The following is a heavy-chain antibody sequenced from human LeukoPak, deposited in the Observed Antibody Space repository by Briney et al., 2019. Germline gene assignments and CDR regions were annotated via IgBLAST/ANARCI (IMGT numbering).Heavy chain of an antibody. V-gene: IGHV4-4*07. CDR2: IYTSGST. Sequence: GSLRLSCAASGFTFSSYAMSWIRQPAGKGLEWIGRIYTSGSTNYNPSLKSRVTMSVDTSKNQFSLKLSSVTAADTAVYYCARQYDSGGLVDYWGQGTLVTVSS. J-gene: IGHJ4*02. CDR1: GFTFSSYA. CDR3: ARQYDSGGLVDY. D-gene: IGHD3-22*01.